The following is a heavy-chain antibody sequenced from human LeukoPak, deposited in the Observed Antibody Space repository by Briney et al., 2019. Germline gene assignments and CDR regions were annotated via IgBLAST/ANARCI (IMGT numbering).Heavy chain of an antibody. CDR1: GFTFSSYS. Sequence: PGGSLRLSCAASGFTFSSYSMNWVRQAPGKGLEWVSFISTSSIYIYYADSVKGRFTISRDNAKNSLYLQMNSLRAEDTAVYYCARGEDDFWSGSGDYWGQGPLVTVSS. V-gene: IGHV3-21*01. CDR3: ARGEDDFWSGSGDY. CDR2: ISTSSIYI. D-gene: IGHD3-3*01. J-gene: IGHJ4*02.